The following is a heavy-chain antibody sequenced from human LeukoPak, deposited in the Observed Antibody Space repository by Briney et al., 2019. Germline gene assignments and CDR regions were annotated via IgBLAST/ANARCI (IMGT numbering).Heavy chain of an antibody. CDR1: GGSISSYY. J-gene: IGHJ4*02. CDR3: ARGISLGIAAAGYRH. D-gene: IGHD6-13*01. CDR2: IYYSGST. Sequence: SETLSLTXTVSGGSISSYYWSWIRQPPGKGLEWIGYIYYSGSTNYNPSLKSRVTISVDTSKNQFSLKLSSGTAADTAVYYCARGISLGIAAAGYRHWGQRTLVTVSS. V-gene: IGHV4-59*01.